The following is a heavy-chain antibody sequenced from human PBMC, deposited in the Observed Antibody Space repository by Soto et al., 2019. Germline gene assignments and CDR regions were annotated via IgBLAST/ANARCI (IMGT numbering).Heavy chain of an antibody. Sequence: EVQLVESGGGLVKPGGSLRLSCAASGFTFSSYSMNWVRQAPGKGLEWVSSISSSSSYIYYADSVKGRFTISRDNAKNSLYLQMNSLRAEDTGVYYCARDAAAGHFDYWGQGTLVTVSS. J-gene: IGHJ4*02. CDR1: GFTFSSYS. V-gene: IGHV3-21*01. CDR3: ARDAAAGHFDY. D-gene: IGHD6-13*01. CDR2: ISSSSSYI.